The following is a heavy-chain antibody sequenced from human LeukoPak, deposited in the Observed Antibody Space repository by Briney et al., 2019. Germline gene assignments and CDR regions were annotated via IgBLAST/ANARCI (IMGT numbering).Heavy chain of an antibody. V-gene: IGHV4-59*01. D-gene: IGHD3-16*02. Sequence: PSETLSLTCTVSGGSISSYYWSWIRQPPGKGLEWIGYIYYSGSTNYNPSLKSRVTISVDTSKNQFSLKLSSVTAADTAVYYCARDLGDYVWGSYLTMKGFDPWGQGTLVTVSS. CDR1: GGSISSYY. CDR3: ARDLGDYVWGSYLTMKGFDP. CDR2: IYYSGST. J-gene: IGHJ5*02.